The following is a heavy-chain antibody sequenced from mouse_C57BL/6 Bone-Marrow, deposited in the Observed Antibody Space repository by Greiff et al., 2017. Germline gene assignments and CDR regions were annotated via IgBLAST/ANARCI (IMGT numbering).Heavy chain of an antibody. J-gene: IGHJ2*01. CDR1: GFNFKNTY. CDR2: IDPANGNT. D-gene: IGHD1-1*01. Sequence: EVQRVESVAELVRPGASVKLSCTASGFNFKNTYMHWVKQMPEQGLEWIGRIDPANGNTNYTPKFQGKATITADTSSNTAYLQLSSLTSEDTAIYYCAHYYSGRSYGHYCGQGTTLTVSS. V-gene: IGHV14-3*01. CDR3: AHYYSGRSYGHY.